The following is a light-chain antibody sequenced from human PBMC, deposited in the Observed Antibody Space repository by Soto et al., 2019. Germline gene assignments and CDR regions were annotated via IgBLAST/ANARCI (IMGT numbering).Light chain of an antibody. V-gene: IGKV3-11*01. Sequence: EIVMTQSPATVSVYPGERATLSCRASQSITSSLAWYQQKPGQAPRLLIYGASTRATGIPARFSGSGSGTDFSLTISSLEPEDFAVYYCQQRSSWPPSITFGQGTRLEIK. CDR3: QQRSSWPPSIT. J-gene: IGKJ5*01. CDR2: GAS. CDR1: QSITSS.